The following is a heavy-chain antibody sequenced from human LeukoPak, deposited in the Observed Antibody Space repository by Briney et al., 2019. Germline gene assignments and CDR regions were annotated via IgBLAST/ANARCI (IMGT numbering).Heavy chain of an antibody. CDR2: ISYDGTNK. CDR3: AKVGYSTNWLYFDY. D-gene: IGHD6-13*01. J-gene: IGHJ4*02. Sequence: PGRSLRLPCAASGFTFSSYGMHWVRQAPGKGLEWVGVISYDGTNKNHADSVKGRFTISRDNSKNTLYLQMNSLRAEDTAVYYCAKVGYSTNWLYFDYWGQGTLVTVSS. V-gene: IGHV3-30*18. CDR1: GFTFSSYG.